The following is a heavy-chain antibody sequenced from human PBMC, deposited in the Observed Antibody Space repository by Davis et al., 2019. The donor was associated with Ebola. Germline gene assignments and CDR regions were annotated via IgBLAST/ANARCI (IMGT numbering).Heavy chain of an antibody. CDR3: ATGGNRGFDY. D-gene: IGHD4-23*01. J-gene: IGHJ4*02. Sequence: MPSETLSLTCTVSGGSISSYYWSWIRQPPGKGLEWIGYIYYSGSTNYNPSLKSRVTISVDTSKHQFSLKLSSVTAADTAVYYCATGGNRGFDYWGQGTLVTVSS. V-gene: IGHV4-59*01. CDR1: GGSISSYY. CDR2: IYYSGST.